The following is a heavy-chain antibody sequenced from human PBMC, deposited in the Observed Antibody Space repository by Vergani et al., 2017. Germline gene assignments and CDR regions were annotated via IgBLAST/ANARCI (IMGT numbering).Heavy chain of an antibody. Sequence: VQLVESGGDLVKPGRSLRLFCTGSGFTFGDSAMSWVRQAPGKGLEWIGIIRSKVYGEATEYVASVKGRFTISRDDSKNITYLEMNSLKIEDTAVYYCTTLTYWGQGTLVTVSS. CDR2: IRSKVYGEAT. CDR1: GFTFGDSA. CDR3: TTLTY. J-gene: IGHJ4*02. D-gene: IGHD2-21*02. V-gene: IGHV3-49*04.